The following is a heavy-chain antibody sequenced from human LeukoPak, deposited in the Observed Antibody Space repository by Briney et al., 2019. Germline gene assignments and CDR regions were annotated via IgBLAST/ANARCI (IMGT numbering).Heavy chain of an antibody. V-gene: IGHV3-30*03. Sequence: GGSLRLSCAASGFTFSSYGMHWVRQAPGKGLEWVAVISYDGSNKYYADSVKGRFTISRDNSKNTLCLQMNSLRAEDTAVYYCATLVAPLSGYFDYWGQGTLVTVSS. J-gene: IGHJ4*02. CDR3: ATLVAPLSGYFDY. D-gene: IGHD5-12*01. CDR2: ISYDGSNK. CDR1: GFTFSSYG.